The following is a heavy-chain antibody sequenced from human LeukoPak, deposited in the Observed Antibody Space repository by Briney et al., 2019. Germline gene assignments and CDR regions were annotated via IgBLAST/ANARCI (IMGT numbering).Heavy chain of an antibody. V-gene: IGHV3-23*01. CDR1: GFIFSNYG. Sequence: SGGSLRLSCAASGFIFSNYGMRWVRQAPGQGLEWVSGISGSGSNTYYGDSVKGRFTISRDNSKNTLYLQMNSLRAEDTAVYYCAKCGSGSTVYVDVWGKGTTVTVSS. CDR2: ISGSGSNT. D-gene: IGHD1-26*01. CDR3: AKCGSGSTVYVDV. J-gene: IGHJ6*03.